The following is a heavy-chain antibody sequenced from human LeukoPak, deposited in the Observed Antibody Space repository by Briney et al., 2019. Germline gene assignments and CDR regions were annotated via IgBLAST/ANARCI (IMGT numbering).Heavy chain of an antibody. V-gene: IGHV3-23*01. CDR3: ARDMPFGGY. CDR1: GFTFTDYA. D-gene: IGHD3-16*01. J-gene: IGHJ4*02. Sequence: PGGSLRLSCAASGFTFTDYAMSWVRQAPEKGLEWVSTISHSGGGTYYAESVKGRFTISRDNARNSLFLQMTSLRAEDSAVYYCARDMPFGGYWGQGTLVTVSS. CDR2: ISHSGGGT.